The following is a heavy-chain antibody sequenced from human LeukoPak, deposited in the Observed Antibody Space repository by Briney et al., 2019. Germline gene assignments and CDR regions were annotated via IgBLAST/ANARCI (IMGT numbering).Heavy chain of an antibody. Sequence: PGGSLRLSCAASGFTFTSHAMTWIRQAPGKGLEWVSAISRSGDSTYYGDSVKGRFTISRDNSKSTVYPQMNSLRAEDTALYYCARVGATTGAYGYWGQGTLVTVSS. CDR2: ISRSGDST. CDR1: GFTFTSHA. CDR3: ARVGATTGAYGY. D-gene: IGHD1-26*01. V-gene: IGHV3-23*01. J-gene: IGHJ4*02.